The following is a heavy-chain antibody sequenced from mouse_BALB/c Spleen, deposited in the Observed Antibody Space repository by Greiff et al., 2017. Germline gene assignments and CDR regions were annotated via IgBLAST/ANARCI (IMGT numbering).Heavy chain of an antibody. CDR3: ARDVAY. J-gene: IGHJ3*01. CDR1: GFNIKDTY. Sequence: EVKLVESGAELVKPGASVKLSCTASGFNIKDTYMHWVKQRPEQGLEWIGRIDPANGNTKYDPKFQGKATITADTSSNTAYLQLSSLTSEDTAVYYCARDVAYWGQGTLVTVSA. V-gene: IGHV14-3*02. CDR2: IDPANGNT.